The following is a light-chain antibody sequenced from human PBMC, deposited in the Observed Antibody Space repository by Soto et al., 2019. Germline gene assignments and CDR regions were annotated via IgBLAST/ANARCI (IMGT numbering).Light chain of an antibody. CDR3: SSYTSSSTLYV. V-gene: IGLV2-14*01. J-gene: IGLJ1*01. Sequence: QSVLTQPASVSGSPGQSITISCTGTSSDVGGYNYVSWYQQHPGKAPKLMIYEVSNRPSGVSDRFSGSKSGNTASLTISGLQAEDDADYYCSSYTSSSTLYVFGTGTKVTV. CDR2: EVS. CDR1: SSDVGGYNY.